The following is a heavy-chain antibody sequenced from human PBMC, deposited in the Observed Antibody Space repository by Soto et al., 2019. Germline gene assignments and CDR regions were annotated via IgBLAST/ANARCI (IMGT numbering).Heavy chain of an antibody. D-gene: IGHD2-8*02. CDR3: ARDKITGLFDY. CDR1: GGSFSGYY. V-gene: IGHV4-34*01. Sequence: QVQLQQWGAGLLKPSETLSLPCAVYGGSFSGYYWTWIRQPPGTGLEWIGEINHSGSTNYNPSLKSRVTISVDTSKNQFSLKLTSVTAADRAVYYCARDKITGLFDYWGQGTLVTVSS. CDR2: INHSGST. J-gene: IGHJ4*02.